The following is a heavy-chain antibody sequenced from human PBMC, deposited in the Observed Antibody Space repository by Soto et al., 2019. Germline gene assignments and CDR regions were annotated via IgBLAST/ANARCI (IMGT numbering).Heavy chain of an antibody. Sequence: QVQLLQSGAEVKKPGASVKVSCKTPGYTFTSYGITWVRQAAGQGLEWMGWISAYNGNTHYAQKLQGIVTMTTDTCTSTAYMELKRQRSDDTGVYYCARAILILGAAGGSAPGKKWFDTWGQGTLVTVSS. D-gene: IGHD2-15*01. J-gene: IGHJ5*02. CDR2: ISAYNGNT. CDR3: ARAILILGAAGGSAPGKKWFDT. V-gene: IGHV1-18*01. CDR1: GYTFTSYG.